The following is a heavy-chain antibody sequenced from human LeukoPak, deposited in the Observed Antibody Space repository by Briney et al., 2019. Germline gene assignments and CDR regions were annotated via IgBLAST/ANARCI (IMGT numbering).Heavy chain of an antibody. CDR2: ISYSGTT. D-gene: IGHD3-3*02. V-gene: IGHV4-59*13. J-gene: IGHJ4*02. CDR1: GGSINSYY. CDR3: VRNAAFDL. Sequence: PSETLSLTCTVSGGSINSYYWNWIRQPPGKGLEWIGYISYSGTTNYNPSLKTRVSMSVDTSKNQFSLELSSVTAADTAMYYCVRNAAFDLWGQGILVTVSS.